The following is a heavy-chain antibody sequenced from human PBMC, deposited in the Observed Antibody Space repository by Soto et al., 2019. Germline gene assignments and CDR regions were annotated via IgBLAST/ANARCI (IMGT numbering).Heavy chain of an antibody. V-gene: IGHV3-33*01. CDR1: GFTFSSYG. CDR2: IWYDGSNK. J-gene: IGHJ4*02. Sequence: GGSLRLSCAASGFTFSSYGMHWVRQAPGKGLEWVAVIWYDGSNKYYADSVKGRFTISRDNSKNTLYLQMNSLRAEDTAVYYCARGGHVHQWLVRFDYWGQGTLVTVSS. CDR3: ARGGHVHQWLVRFDY. D-gene: IGHD6-19*01.